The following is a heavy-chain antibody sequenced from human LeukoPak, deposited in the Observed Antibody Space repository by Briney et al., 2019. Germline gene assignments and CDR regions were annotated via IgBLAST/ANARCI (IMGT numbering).Heavy chain of an antibody. J-gene: IGHJ6*02. V-gene: IGHV3-53*01. D-gene: IGHD2-15*01. CDR3: ARLVVVPPYYYGMDV. Sequence: GGSLRLSCAASGFTFSNYWMSWVRQAPGKGLEWVSVIYSGGSTYYADSVKGRFTISRDNSKNTLYLQMNSLRAEDTAVYYCARLVVVPPYYYGMDVWGQGTTVTVSS. CDR1: GFTFSNYW. CDR2: IYSGGST.